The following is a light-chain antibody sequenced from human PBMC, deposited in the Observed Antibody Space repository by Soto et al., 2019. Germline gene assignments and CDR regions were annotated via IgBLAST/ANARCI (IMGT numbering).Light chain of an antibody. Sequence: QSVLTQPPSVSGAPGQRVTISCTGRSSNIGAGYDVHWYQQLPGTAPKLLISGNSNRPSGVPDRFSGSKSGTSASLAITGLQAEDEADYYCQSYDSSLSGWVFGGGTKLT. CDR3: QSYDSSLSGWV. CDR1: SSNIGAGYD. J-gene: IGLJ3*02. V-gene: IGLV1-40*01. CDR2: GNS.